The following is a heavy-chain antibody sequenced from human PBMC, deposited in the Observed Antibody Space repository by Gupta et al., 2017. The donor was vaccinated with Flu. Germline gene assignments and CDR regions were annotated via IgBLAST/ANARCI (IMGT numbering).Heavy chain of an antibody. CDR1: DYA. CDR3: AKDRARGVECLEFAP. V-gene: IGHV3-9*01. Sequence: DYAMHWVRQAPGKGLEGGSGISWNSGRIGYADAGKGRFTISRDKAKNSLYLQMKSLRAEETALYYCAKDRARGVECLEFAPGGQGTMVTVYS. J-gene: IGHJ5*02. D-gene: IGHD3-3*01. CDR2: ISWNSGRI.